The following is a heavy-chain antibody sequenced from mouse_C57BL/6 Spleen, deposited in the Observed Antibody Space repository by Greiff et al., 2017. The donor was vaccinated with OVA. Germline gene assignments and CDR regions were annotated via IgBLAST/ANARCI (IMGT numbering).Heavy chain of an antibody. V-gene: IGHV1-52*01. Sequence: QVQLQQPGAELVRPGSSVKLSCKASGYTFTSYWMHWVKQRPIQGLEWIGNIDPSDSETHYNQKFKDKATLTVDKSSSTAYMQLSSLTSEDSAVYYCARWGGLRREGYYFDYWGQGTTLTVSS. D-gene: IGHD2-4*01. CDR1: GYTFTSYW. J-gene: IGHJ2*01. CDR2: IDPSDSET. CDR3: ARWGGLRREGYYFDY.